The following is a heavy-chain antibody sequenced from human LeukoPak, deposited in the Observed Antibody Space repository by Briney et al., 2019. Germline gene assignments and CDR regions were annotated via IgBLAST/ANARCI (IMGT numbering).Heavy chain of an antibody. D-gene: IGHD1-14*01. V-gene: IGHV3-43*02. J-gene: IGHJ4*02. CDR3: AKESGKLYY. CDR1: GLNFDDSD. Sequence: GGSLRLSCVASGLNFDDSDMHWVRQAPGKGLEWVSLISADGGSTFSADSVKGRFSISRDNSKNSLYLQMNSLRSEDTAMYYCAKESGKLYYWGQGTLVAVSS. CDR2: ISADGGST.